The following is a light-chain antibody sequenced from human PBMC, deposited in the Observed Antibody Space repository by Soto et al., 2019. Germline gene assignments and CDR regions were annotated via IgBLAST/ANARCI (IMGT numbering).Light chain of an antibody. V-gene: IGKV2D-29*01. CDR3: MQDVELPFT. J-gene: IGKJ4*01. CDR2: EVS. Sequence: DVVMTQTPLSLSVTPGQPASMSCKSSQSLLHRDGKTYLYWYLQRPGQPPQLLMYEVSNRFSGVPDRFSGSGSGTDFTLMISRVEAEYVGVYYCMQDVELPFTFGGGTKVDIK. CDR1: QSLLHRDGKTY.